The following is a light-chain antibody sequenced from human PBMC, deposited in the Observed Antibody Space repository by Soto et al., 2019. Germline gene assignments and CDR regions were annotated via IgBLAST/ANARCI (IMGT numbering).Light chain of an antibody. Sequence: DIQMTQSPSSLSGSIGDRDTITCRASQGIRNYLAWYQQKPGKVPNLLIYAASSLQSGVPSRFSGRGSGTDFTLTISSLQPEDVAAYYCQKYNSARWTFGQGTKVEIK. CDR1: QGIRNY. CDR2: AAS. V-gene: IGKV1-27*01. CDR3: QKYNSARWT. J-gene: IGKJ1*01.